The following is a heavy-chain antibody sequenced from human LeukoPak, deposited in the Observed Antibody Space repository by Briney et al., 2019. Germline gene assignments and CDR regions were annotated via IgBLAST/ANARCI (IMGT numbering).Heavy chain of an antibody. CDR3: ARGDAYNDAEYLQH. J-gene: IGHJ1*01. V-gene: IGHV3-33*01. Sequence: GRSLRLSCAASGFTFSSYGMHWVRQAPGKGLEWVAVIWYDGSNKYYGDSVKGRFTISRDNSKKTLYLQMNSLRVEDTAVYYCARGDAYNDAEYLQHWGQGTLVTVS. D-gene: IGHD5-24*01. CDR1: GFTFSSYG. CDR2: IWYDGSNK.